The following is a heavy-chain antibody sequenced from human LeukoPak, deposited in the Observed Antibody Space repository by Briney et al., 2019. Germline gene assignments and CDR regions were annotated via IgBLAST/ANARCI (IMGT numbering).Heavy chain of an antibody. CDR2: IIPIFGTA. D-gene: IGHD3-22*01. Sequence: SVKVSCKASGGTFSSYAISWVRQAPGQGLEWMGGIIPIFGTANYAQKFQGRVTITADKSTSTVYMELSSLRSEDTAIYYCSRAFHSSGKGFDYWGQGTQVLVTS. J-gene: IGHJ4*02. V-gene: IGHV1-69*06. CDR1: GGTFSSYA. CDR3: SRAFHSSGKGFDY.